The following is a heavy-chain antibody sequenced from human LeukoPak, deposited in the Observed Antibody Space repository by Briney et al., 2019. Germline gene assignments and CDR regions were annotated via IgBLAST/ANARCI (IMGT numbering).Heavy chain of an antibody. CDR3: ARGVSGYCSGGSCFPSYAFDI. D-gene: IGHD2-15*01. J-gene: IGHJ3*02. CDR2: ISAYNGNT. V-gene: IGHV1-18*01. CDR1: GYTFTSYG. Sequence: ASVKVSCKASGYTFTSYGISWVRQAPGQGLEWMGWISAYNGNTNYAQKLQGRVTMTTDTSTRTAYMELRSLRSDDTAVYYCARGVSGYCSGGSCFPSYAFDIWGQGTMVTVSP.